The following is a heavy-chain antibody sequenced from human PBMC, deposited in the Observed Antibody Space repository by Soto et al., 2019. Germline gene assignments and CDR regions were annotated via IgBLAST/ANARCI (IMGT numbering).Heavy chain of an antibody. V-gene: IGHV2-5*02. CDR3: ALRRGDLLTGHYYFDY. CDR2: ISWDGEK. CDR1: GFSLNTRGVG. J-gene: IGHJ4*02. D-gene: IGHD3-9*01. Sequence: QITLKESGPTLVKPTQTLTLTCTFSGFSLNTRGVGVGWIRQPPGKALEWLALISWDGEKRYSPSLKSRLTITKDTSENQVVLTMTNMDPVDTATYYCALRRGDLLTGHYYFDYWGQGTLVTVSS.